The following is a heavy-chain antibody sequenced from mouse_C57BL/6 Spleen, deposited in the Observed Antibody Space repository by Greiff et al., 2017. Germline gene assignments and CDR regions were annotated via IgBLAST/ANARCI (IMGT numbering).Heavy chain of an antibody. CDR1: GFTFSSYD. D-gene: IGHD1-1*01. V-gene: IGHV5-9-1*02. CDR3: TRERATPVVAHWYFGV. J-gene: IGHJ1*03. Sequence: EVHLVESGEGLVKPGGSLKLSCEASGFTFSSYDMSWVRQTPEKRLEWVAYSSSGVDYIYYADTGKGRFTISRDNARNTLYLQMSSLKSEDTAMYYCTRERATPVVAHWYFGVWGTVATVTVSS. CDR2: SSSGVDYI.